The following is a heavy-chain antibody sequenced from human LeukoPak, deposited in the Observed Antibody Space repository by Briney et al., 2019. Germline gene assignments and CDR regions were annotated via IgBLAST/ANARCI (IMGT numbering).Heavy chain of an antibody. CDR1: GGSISSSGYY. V-gene: IGHV4-39*01. D-gene: IGHD6-19*01. CDR3: ARHGSRVEVAFDY. Sequence: SETLSLTCTVSGGSISSSGYYWGWIRQPPGKGLEWIGNIYYTGSTYYNPSLKSRVTISVDTSKNQFSLKLSSVTAADTAVYYCARHGSRVEVAFDYWGQGTLVTVSS. CDR2: IYYTGST. J-gene: IGHJ4*02.